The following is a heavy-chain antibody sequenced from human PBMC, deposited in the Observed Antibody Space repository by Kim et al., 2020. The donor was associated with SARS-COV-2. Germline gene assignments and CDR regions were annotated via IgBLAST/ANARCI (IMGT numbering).Heavy chain of an antibody. J-gene: IGHJ4*02. CDR2: IHPSGIT. CDR3: ARGLDPYKIGAD. D-gene: IGHD3-16*01. V-gene: IGHV4-34*01. CDR1: GGSFNNYY. Sequence: SETLSLTCGVHGGSFNNYYRTWVRQPPGKGLEWIGEIHPSGITNYNPSLESRVTISLDTSRNQFSLKLNSVPAADTAVYYCARGLDPYKIGADWGQGTLVTVSS.